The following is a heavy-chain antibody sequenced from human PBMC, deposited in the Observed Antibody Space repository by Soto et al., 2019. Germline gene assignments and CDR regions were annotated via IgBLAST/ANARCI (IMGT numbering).Heavy chain of an antibody. CDR2: IHNSGTT. Sequence: QVQLQESGPGLVKPSQTLSLTCTVSGGSITNDDYYWNWIRQLPGKGLEWIGYIHNSGTTDYNPSLQRRVTISVDTSKSQFSLQLSSVTAADTAVYLCARQKQWLSPFDDWGQGTLVTVSS. CDR1: GGSITNDDYY. D-gene: IGHD6-19*01. V-gene: IGHV4-31*03. CDR3: ARQKQWLSPFDD. J-gene: IGHJ4*02.